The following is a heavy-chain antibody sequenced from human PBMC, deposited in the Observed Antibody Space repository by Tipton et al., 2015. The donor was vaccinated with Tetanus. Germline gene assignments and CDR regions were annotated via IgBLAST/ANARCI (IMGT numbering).Heavy chain of an antibody. J-gene: IGHJ4*02. CDR3: TTSGTVGSGSRVDY. Sequence: SLRLSCTTSGLFFHNAWMNWVRQAPGKGLEWVGRIKSKTDGGTTDYAARVKDRFSISRDDSKNTLFLLMNSLKIEDTAVYYCTTSGTVGSGSRVDYWGRGTLVTVSS. V-gene: IGHV3-15*07. CDR1: GLFFHNAW. D-gene: IGHD1-26*01. CDR2: IKSKTDGGTT.